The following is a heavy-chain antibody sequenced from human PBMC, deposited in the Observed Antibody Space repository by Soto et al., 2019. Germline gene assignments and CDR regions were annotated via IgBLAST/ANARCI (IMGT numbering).Heavy chain of an antibody. CDR1: GGPISSSSYY. CDR3: ARLLFGRTTFGGVIAYFDY. CDR2: IYYSGST. V-gene: IGHV4-39*01. J-gene: IGHJ4*02. D-gene: IGHD3-16*02. Sequence: PSETLSLTCTVSGGPISSSSYYWGWIRQPPGKGLEWIGRIYYSGSTYYNPSLKSRVTISVDTSKNQFSLKLSSVTAADTAVYYCARLLFGRTTFGGVIAYFDYWGQGTLVTVSS.